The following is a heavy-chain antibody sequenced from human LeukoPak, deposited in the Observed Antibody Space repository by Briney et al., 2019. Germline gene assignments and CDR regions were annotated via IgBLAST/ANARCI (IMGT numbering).Heavy chain of an antibody. CDR1: GGSFSGYD. CDR2: INHSGST. D-gene: IGHD5-12*01. CDR3: ARVGVATISSYFDY. V-gene: IGHV4-34*01. Sequence: SETLSLTCAVYGGSFSGYDWSWIRQPPGKGLEWIGEINHSGSTNYNPSLKSRVTISVDTSKNQFSLKLSSVTAADTAVYYCARVGVATISSYFDYWGQGTLVTVSS. J-gene: IGHJ4*02.